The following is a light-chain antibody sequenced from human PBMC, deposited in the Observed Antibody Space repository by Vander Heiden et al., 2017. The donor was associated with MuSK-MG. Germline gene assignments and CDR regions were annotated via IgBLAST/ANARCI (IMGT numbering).Light chain of an antibody. CDR1: RSVSKW. CDR2: DAS. Sequence: DIQMTQSPSTPSASVGDRVTITCRASRSVSKWLAWYQQKPGKAPKLLMYDASTRQIGVPSRCSGSGFGTGFTLTSSSRQHDDFGTYYCQQDQTYRTFGQGTKVEIK. J-gene: IGKJ1*01. CDR3: QQDQTYRT. V-gene: IGKV1-5*01.